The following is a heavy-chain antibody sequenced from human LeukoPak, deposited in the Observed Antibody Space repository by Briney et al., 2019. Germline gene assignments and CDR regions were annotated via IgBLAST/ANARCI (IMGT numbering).Heavy chain of an antibody. CDR1: GGSFSGYY. V-gene: IGHV4-31*11. CDR3: ASSHTYYGGIPFDY. Sequence: SETLSLTCAVYGGSFSGYYWSWIRQHPGKGLEWIGYIYYSGSTYYNPSLKSRVTISVDTSKNQFSLKLSSVTAADTAVYYCASSHTYYGGIPFDYWGQGTLVTVSS. D-gene: IGHD4-23*01. J-gene: IGHJ4*02. CDR2: IYYSGST.